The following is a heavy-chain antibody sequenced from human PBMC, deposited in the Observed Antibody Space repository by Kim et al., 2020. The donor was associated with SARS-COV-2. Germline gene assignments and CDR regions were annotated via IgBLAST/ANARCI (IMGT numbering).Heavy chain of an antibody. D-gene: IGHD6-19*01. J-gene: IGHJ4*02. Sequence: YADSVKGRFTISRDNAKNALYLQMNSLRVEDTAVYYCARRAYSSGWWYFDFWGQGTLSPSPQ. V-gene: IGHV3-74*01. CDR3: ARRAYSSGWWYFDF.